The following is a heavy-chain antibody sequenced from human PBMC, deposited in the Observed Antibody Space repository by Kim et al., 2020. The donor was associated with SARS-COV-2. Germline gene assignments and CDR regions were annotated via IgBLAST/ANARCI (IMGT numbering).Heavy chain of an antibody. V-gene: IGHV3-7*04. CDR3: AGDGGGSGLFDH. CDR2: K. J-gene: IGHJ4*02. Sequence: KYYAESVKGRFTISKDIAKNEVFLHMSSLRAEDTAVYYCAGDGGGSGLFDHWGQGTQVTVAS. D-gene: IGHD3-16*01.